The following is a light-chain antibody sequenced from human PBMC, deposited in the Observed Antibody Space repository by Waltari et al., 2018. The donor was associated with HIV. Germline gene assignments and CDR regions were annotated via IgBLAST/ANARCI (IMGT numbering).Light chain of an antibody. CDR2: GAS. V-gene: IGKV3-15*01. CDR3: QQYTNRPPRT. CDR1: QSVTTN. Sequence: EIVMTQSPGALSVSLGERATLSCRASQSVTTNLAWYQQKPGQAPRLLIFGASTRATGIPARFSGSGSGTEFTLTISSLQSEDFAVYYCQQYTNRPPRTFGQGTKVEVK. J-gene: IGKJ1*01.